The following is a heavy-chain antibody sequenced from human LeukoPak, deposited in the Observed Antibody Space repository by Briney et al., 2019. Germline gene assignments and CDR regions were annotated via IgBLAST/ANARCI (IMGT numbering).Heavy chain of an antibody. Sequence: GASVKVSCKASGYTFTSYGISWVRQAPGQGLEWMGWISAYNGNTNYAQKLQGRVTMTTDTSTSTAYMELRSLRSDDTAVYYCARGLYSGYPRRMRALDYWGQGTLVTVSS. CDR2: ISAYNGNT. D-gene: IGHD5-12*01. J-gene: IGHJ4*02. CDR3: ARGLYSGYPRRMRALDY. V-gene: IGHV1-18*01. CDR1: GYTFTSYG.